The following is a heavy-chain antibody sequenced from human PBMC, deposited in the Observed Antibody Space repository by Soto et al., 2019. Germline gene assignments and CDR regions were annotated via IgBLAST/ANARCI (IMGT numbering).Heavy chain of an antibody. Sequence: GGSLRLSCGASGFTFSGYSMNWVRQAPGKGLEWVSSISSSSSYIYYADSVKGRFTISRDNAKNSLYLQMNSLRAEDTAVYYCARSPYYYDSSGYYYFGYYFDYWGQGTLVTVSS. D-gene: IGHD3-22*01. J-gene: IGHJ4*02. CDR1: GFTFSGYS. V-gene: IGHV3-21*01. CDR2: ISSSSSYI. CDR3: ARSPYYYDSSGYYYFGYYFDY.